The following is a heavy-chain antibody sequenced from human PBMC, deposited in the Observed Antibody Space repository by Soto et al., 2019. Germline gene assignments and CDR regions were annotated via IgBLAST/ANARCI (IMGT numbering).Heavy chain of an antibody. Sequence: SETLSLTCTVSGGSISSYYWSWIRQPPGKGLEWIGYIYYSGSTNYNPSLKSRVTISVDTSKNQFSLKLSSVTAADTAVYYCARRWTYYYGSGDASDAFDIWGQGTMVTVSS. CDR1: GGSISSYY. J-gene: IGHJ3*02. CDR3: ARRWTYYYGSGDASDAFDI. D-gene: IGHD3-10*01. CDR2: IYYSGST. V-gene: IGHV4-59*08.